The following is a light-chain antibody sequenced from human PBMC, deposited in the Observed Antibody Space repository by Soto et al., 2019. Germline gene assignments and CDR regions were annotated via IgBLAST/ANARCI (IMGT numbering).Light chain of an antibody. Sequence: AIRLTQSPSSLSASIGDRVTITCRASQGISSALAWYQQKPGRPPKLLIYAASTLQTGVPSRFSGSRSGTDFTLTVSSLQSEDFATYYCQQFDDYPHTFGPGTKVDIK. CDR3: QQFDDYPHT. J-gene: IGKJ3*01. CDR1: QGISSA. CDR2: AAS. V-gene: IGKV1D-13*01.